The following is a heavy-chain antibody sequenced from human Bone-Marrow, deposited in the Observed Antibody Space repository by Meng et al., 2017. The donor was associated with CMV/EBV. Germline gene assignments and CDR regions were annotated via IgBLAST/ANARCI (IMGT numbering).Heavy chain of an antibody. CDR2: ISYDGSNK. CDR1: GFTFSSYA. Sequence: GESLKISCAASGFTFSSYAMHWVRQAPGKGLEWVAVISYDGSNKYYADSVKGRFTISRDNSKNTLYLQMTSLRAEDTAVYYCARGDEENYYYYGMDVWGQGTTVTVSS. J-gene: IGHJ6*02. V-gene: IGHV3-30-3*01. CDR3: ARGDEENYYYYGMDV.